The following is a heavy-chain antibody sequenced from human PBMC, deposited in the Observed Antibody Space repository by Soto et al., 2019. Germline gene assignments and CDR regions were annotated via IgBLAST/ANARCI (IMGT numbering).Heavy chain of an antibody. J-gene: IGHJ5*02. CDR3: ARVDRSADYCSGGSCYQGDSWFDP. V-gene: IGHV4-39*01. D-gene: IGHD2-15*01. CDR1: GGSISSSSYY. Sequence: SETLSLTCTVSGGSISSSSYYWGWIRQPPGKGLEWIGSIYYSGSTYYNPSLKSRVTISVDTSKNQFSLKLSSVTAADTAVYYCARVDRSADYCSGGSCYQGDSWFDPWGQGTLVTVSS. CDR2: IYYSGST.